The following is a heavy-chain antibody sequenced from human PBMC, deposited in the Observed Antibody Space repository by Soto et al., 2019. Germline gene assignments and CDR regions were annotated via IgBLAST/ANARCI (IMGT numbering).Heavy chain of an antibody. V-gene: IGHV4-39*01. CDR3: ARQRRTRVTQDYFDH. J-gene: IGHJ4*02. CDR2: ISYTGRT. D-gene: IGHD2-21*02. Sequence: SETLSLPCIVSRRSISSSSYYWGWLRQPPGQGLPWIWSISYTGRTYYNLSFKSLCTISIDTSKNQFSLKLSSVTATDTAVYYCARQRRTRVTQDYFDHWGQGALVTVCS. CDR1: RRSISSSSYY.